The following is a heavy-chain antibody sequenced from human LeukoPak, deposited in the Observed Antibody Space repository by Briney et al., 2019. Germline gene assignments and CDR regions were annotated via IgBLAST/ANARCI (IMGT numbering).Heavy chain of an antibody. D-gene: IGHD3-16*02. Sequence: PGGSLRLSCAASGFTFSSYAMTWVRQAPGKGLEWVSAISGSGSTTYYADSVKGRFTISRDNSKNTLYLQMSSLRAEDTAVYYCARSEISFGGVIVAHFDYWGQGTLVTVSS. CDR1: GFTFSSYA. V-gene: IGHV3-23*01. CDR2: ISGSGSTT. J-gene: IGHJ4*02. CDR3: ARSEISFGGVIVAHFDY.